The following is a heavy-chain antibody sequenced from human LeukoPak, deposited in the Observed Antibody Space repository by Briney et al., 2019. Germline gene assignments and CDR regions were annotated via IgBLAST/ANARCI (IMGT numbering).Heavy chain of an antibody. V-gene: IGHV1-2*02. D-gene: IGHD3-3*01. J-gene: IGHJ5*02. CDR2: INPNSGGT. CDR1: GYTFTGYY. Sequence: ASVKVSCKASGYTFTGYYMHWVRQAPGQGRERMGWINPNSGGTNYTQKFLGRVTMTRDTSISTAYMELSRLRPDDTAVYYCARGSLYDFWSGYLEGWFDPWGQGTLVTVSS. CDR3: ARGSLYDFWSGYLEGWFDP.